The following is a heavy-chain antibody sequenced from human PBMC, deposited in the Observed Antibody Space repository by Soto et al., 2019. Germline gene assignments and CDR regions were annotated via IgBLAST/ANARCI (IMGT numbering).Heavy chain of an antibody. D-gene: IGHD2-8*01. CDR2: ISGGGDGT. CDR3: AKKGLGSLATYCTTGDCHYAFDV. V-gene: IGHV3-23*01. CDR1: GFTFYNYA. J-gene: IGHJ3*01. Sequence: EVQLLESGGGLIRPGGSLRLSCAASGFTFYNYAMNWVRQAPGKGLEWVSTISGGGDGTYYADSVKGRFTISRDNSRNTVYLQMNSLRAEDTAVYYCAKKGLGSLATYCTTGDCHYAFDVWGKGTLVIVSS.